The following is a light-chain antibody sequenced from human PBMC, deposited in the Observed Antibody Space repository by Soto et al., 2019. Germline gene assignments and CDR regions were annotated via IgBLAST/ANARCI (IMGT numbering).Light chain of an antibody. V-gene: IGKV3-20*01. Sequence: EIVLTQSPGTLSLSPGERATLSCRASQSVRNSYLAWYQQKPGQAPRLLIYGAYTRATGIPVRFSGSGSGTDFTLTISRLEPEDFAVYYCQQYSNWPRTFGQGTKVDIK. CDR1: QSVRNSY. CDR2: GAY. J-gene: IGKJ1*01. CDR3: QQYSNWPRT.